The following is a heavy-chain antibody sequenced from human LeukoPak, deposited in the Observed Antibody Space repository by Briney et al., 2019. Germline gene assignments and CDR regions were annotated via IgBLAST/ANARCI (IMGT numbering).Heavy chain of an antibody. Sequence: GGSLRLSCAASGFTFSSYAMGWVRQAPGKGLEWVSAISGNGGSTYYADSVKGRFTISRDNSKNTLYLQMNSLRAEDTAVYYCAKDRMVQLWFGYFDYWGQGTLVTVSS. CDR3: AKDRMVQLWFGYFDY. V-gene: IGHV3-23*01. J-gene: IGHJ4*02. CDR2: ISGNGGST. D-gene: IGHD5-18*01. CDR1: GFTFSSYA.